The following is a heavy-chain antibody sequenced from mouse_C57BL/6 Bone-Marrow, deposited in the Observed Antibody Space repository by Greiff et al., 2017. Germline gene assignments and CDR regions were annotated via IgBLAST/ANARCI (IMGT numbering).Heavy chain of an antibody. CDR3: ARQGYYYGSDWYFDV. D-gene: IGHD1-1*01. V-gene: IGHV5-6*01. Sequence: EVQGVESGGDLVKPGGSLKLSCAASGFTFSSYGMSWVRQTPDKRLEWVATISSGGSYTYYPDSVKGRFTISRDNAKNTLYLQMRSLKSEDTAMYYCARQGYYYGSDWYFDVWGTGTTVTVSS. CDR2: ISSGGSYT. CDR1: GFTFSSYG. J-gene: IGHJ1*03.